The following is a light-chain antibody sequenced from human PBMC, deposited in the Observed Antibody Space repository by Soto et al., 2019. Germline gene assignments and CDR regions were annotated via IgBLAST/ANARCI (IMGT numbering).Light chain of an antibody. CDR3: QQSYTTPHS. Sequence: DIQMTQSPSSLSAAVGDRVTITCRASENIRNYLNWYQQKPGEAPKFLIYDASTLDTGVTSRFTGGGSGTEFTFTISSLQPEDLATYYCQQSYTTPHSFGQGTKVDIK. J-gene: IGKJ2*01. CDR2: DAS. CDR1: ENIRNY. V-gene: IGKV1-39*01.